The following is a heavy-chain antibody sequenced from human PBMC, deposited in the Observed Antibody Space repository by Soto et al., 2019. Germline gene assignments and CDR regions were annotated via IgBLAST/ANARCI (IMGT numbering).Heavy chain of an antibody. CDR1: GGSFSGYS. CDR2: ISHSGTT. J-gene: IGHJ5*02. CDR3: ARRTPVGSETYYNSWFDP. V-gene: IGHV4-34*01. D-gene: IGHD3-10*01. Sequence: QVQLQQWGAGLLKPSETLSLTCAVYGGSFSGYSWTWIRQPPGRGLEWIGEISHSGTTNYNPSLKSRVTISVDTSKNQFSLKLSSVTAADTAVYYCARRTPVGSETYYNSWFDPWGQGTLVSVSS.